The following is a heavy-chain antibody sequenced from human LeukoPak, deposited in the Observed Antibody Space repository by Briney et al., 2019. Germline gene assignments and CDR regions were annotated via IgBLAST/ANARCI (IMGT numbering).Heavy chain of an antibody. Sequence: GASVKVSCKASGYTFTSYALHWVRQAPGQRLEWMGWINAGNGNTKYSQKFQGRVTITRDTSASTAYMELSSLRSEDTAVYYCARVAWNYYGMDVWGQGTTVTVSS. J-gene: IGHJ6*02. CDR2: INAGNGNT. CDR1: GYTFTSYA. V-gene: IGHV1-3*01. CDR3: ARVAWNYYGMDV.